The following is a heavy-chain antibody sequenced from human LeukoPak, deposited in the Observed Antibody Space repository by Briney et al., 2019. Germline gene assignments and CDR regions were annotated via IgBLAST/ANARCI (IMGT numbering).Heavy chain of an antibody. CDR3: ARERPVYSSGWYPFDY. CDR1: GYTFTSYG. V-gene: IGHV1-69*05. Sequence: SVKVSCKASGYTFTSYGISWVRQAPGQGLEWMGRIIPIFGTANYAQKFQGRVTITTDESTSTAYMELSSLRSEDTAVYYCARERPVYSSGWYPFDYWGQGTLVTVSS. CDR2: IIPIFGTA. J-gene: IGHJ4*02. D-gene: IGHD6-19*01.